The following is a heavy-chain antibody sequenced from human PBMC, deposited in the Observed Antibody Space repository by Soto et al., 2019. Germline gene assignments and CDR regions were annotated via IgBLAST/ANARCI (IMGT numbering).Heavy chain of an antibody. J-gene: IGHJ4*02. V-gene: IGHV3-23*01. D-gene: IGHD3-22*01. CDR1: GFTFSAYA. CDR2: ISGVSGGST. CDR3: ATTSTGYPYYFDS. Sequence: GGSLRLSCAVSGFTFSAYAMSWVRQAPGKGLEWVSGISGVSGGSTYYAASVKGRFTISRDNSNNTLDLQINSLIAEDTAVYYCATTSTGYPYYFDSWGRGDRVTVS.